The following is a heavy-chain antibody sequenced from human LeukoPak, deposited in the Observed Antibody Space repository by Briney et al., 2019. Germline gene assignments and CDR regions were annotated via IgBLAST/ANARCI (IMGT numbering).Heavy chain of an antibody. CDR1: GGSFSGYY. CDR2: INHSGST. CDR3: ARSGCSSTSCLFDP. Sequence: TSETLSLTCAVYGGSFSGYYWSWIRQPPGKGLEWIGEINHSGSTNYNPSLKSRVTISVDTSKNQFSLKLSSVTAADTAVYYCARSGCSSTSCLFDPWGQGTLVTVSS. D-gene: IGHD2-2*01. V-gene: IGHV4-34*01. J-gene: IGHJ5*02.